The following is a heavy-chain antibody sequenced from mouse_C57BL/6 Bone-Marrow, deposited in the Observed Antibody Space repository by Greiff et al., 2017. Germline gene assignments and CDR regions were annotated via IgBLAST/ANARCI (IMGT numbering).Heavy chain of an antibody. Sequence: VQLQESGAELAKPGASVKLSCKASGYTFTSYWMHWVKQRPGQGLEWIGYINPSSGDTKYNQKFKDKATLTADKSSSTAYMQLSSLTYEDSAVYYCARRYYGRPHVDYWGQGTTLTHFDYWGQGTTLTVSS. D-gene: IGHD1-1*01. CDR3: ARRYYGRPHVDYWGQGTTLTHFDY. CDR1: GYTFTSYW. CDR2: INPSSGDT. J-gene: IGHJ2*01. V-gene: IGHV1-7*01.